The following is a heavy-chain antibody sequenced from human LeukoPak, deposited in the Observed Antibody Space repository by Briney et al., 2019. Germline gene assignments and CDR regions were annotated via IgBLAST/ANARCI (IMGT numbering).Heavy chain of an antibody. J-gene: IGHJ3*02. CDR3: ARRGDSRGYYDAFDI. Sequence: GGSLRLSCTASGFTFSSYNMHWVRQPTGKGLEWVSAVSTAGDTYYPGSVKGRFTISRDNAKTSLYLQMNSLRPGDTAVYYCARRGDSRGYYDAFDIWGQGTMVTVSS. V-gene: IGHV3-13*01. CDR2: VSTAGDT. D-gene: IGHD3-22*01. CDR1: GFTFSSYN.